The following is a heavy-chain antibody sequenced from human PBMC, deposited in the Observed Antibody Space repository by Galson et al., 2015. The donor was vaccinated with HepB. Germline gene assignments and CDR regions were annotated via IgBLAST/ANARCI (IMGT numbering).Heavy chain of an antibody. J-gene: IGHJ3*02. V-gene: IGHV3-30*04. CDR3: ARVRSGSYYPPDAFDI. D-gene: IGHD1-26*01. CDR2: IWFDGSNK. CDR1: GLTFSTYA. Sequence: SLRLSCAASGLTFSTYAMHWVRQAPGKGLEWVAVIWFDGSNKYYADSVKGRFTISRDNDQKTLYLQMNSLRADDTAVYYCARVRSGSYYPPDAFDIWGQGTMVTVSS.